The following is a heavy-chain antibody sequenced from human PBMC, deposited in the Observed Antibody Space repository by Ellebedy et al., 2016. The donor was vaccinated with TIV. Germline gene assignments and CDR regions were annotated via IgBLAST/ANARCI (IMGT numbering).Heavy chain of an antibody. D-gene: IGHD3-3*01. CDR3: AELGSGGFDP. Sequence: MPSETLSLTCAVYGGSFSGYYWRWIRQPPGKGLEWIGEMTHSGSTNYNPSLKSRVTISVDTSKNQFSLNLSAVTAADTAVYYCAELGSGGFDPWGQGTLVTVSS. CDR2: MTHSGST. V-gene: IGHV4-34*01. J-gene: IGHJ5*02. CDR1: GGSFSGYY.